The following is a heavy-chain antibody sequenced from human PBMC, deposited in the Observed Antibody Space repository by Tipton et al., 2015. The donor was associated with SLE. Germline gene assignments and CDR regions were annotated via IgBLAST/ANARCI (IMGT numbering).Heavy chain of an antibody. D-gene: IGHD6-19*01. J-gene: IGHJ4*02. Sequence: TLSLTCTVSGGSITSSGNYWGWVRQPPGKGLEWTGSVYYSGSTSYNPSLKSRVTISIDTSKNQFSLKLSSVTAADTAVYYCARALSSGWYYYWGQGTLVTVSS. V-gene: IGHV4-39*07. CDR2: VYYSGST. CDR1: GGSITSSGNY. CDR3: ARALSSGWYYY.